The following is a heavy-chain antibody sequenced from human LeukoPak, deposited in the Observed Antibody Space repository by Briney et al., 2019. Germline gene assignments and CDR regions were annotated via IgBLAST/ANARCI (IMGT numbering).Heavy chain of an antibody. CDR3: AKDRPNYHESNGHYYRPNGDY. D-gene: IGHD3-22*01. CDR1: GFTFSTYA. J-gene: IGHJ4*02. V-gene: IGHV3-23*01. Sequence: GGSLRLSCAASGFTFSTYAMSWVRQAPGKGLEWVSSISSSGDRTFYADSVKDRFTISRDNSEDTLYLQMSRLRAEDTAVYYCAKDRPNYHESNGHYYRPNGDYWGQGTLVTVSS. CDR2: ISSSGDRT.